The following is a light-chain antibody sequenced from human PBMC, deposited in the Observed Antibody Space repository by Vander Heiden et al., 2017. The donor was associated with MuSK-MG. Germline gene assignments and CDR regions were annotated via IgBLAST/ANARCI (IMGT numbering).Light chain of an antibody. CDR2: GNS. Sequence: QSVVTQPPSVSGAPGQRVTISCNGSNSNIGAGYDVHWYQQFPGTAPKLRCYGNSNRPSGVPDRFSGSKSGTSASPDTTVLRAEEEADYYCQYHDSSLTGLVFGGGTKLTVL. CDR3: QYHDSSLTGLV. CDR1: NSNIGAGYD. V-gene: IGLV1-40*01. J-gene: IGLJ3*02.